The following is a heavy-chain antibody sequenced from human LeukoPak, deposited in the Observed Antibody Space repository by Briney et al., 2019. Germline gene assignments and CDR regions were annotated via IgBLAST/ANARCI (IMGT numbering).Heavy chain of an antibody. D-gene: IGHD3-3*01. V-gene: IGHV4-34*01. J-gene: IGHJ4*02. CDR3: ARVLGFWSGYYIDY. CDR2: INHSGST. CDR1: GGSFRGYY. Sequence: SETLSLTCAVYGGSFRGYYWSWIRQPPGKGLEWIGEINHSGSTNYNPALKSRVTISVDTSKNQFSLKLSSVTAADTAVYYCARVLGFWSGYYIDYWGQGTLVTVSS.